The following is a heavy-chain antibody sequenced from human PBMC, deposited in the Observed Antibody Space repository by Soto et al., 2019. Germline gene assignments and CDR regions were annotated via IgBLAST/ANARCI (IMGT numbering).Heavy chain of an antibody. D-gene: IGHD2-2*01. J-gene: IGHJ5*02. CDR3: ARSRRYCSSTSCPKGNWFDP. V-gene: IGHV3-33*01. Sequence: PGGSLRLSCAASGFTFSSYGMHWVRQAPGKGLEWVAVIWYDGSNKYYADSVKGRVTMTRNTSISTAYMELSSLRSEDTAVYYCARSRRYCSSTSCPKGNWFDPWGQGTLVTVSS. CDR1: GFTFSSYG. CDR2: IWYDGSNK.